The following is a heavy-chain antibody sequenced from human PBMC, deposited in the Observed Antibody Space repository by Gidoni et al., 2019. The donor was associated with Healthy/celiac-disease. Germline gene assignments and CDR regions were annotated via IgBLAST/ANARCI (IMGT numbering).Heavy chain of an antibody. Sequence: QVQLVESGGGVVQPGRSLRLSCAASGFTFSSYGMHWVRQAPGKGLEWVAVIWYDGSNKYYADSVKGRFTISRDNSKNTLYLQMNSLRAEDTAVYYCARVSCTNGVCYNEGYFDYWGQGTLVTVSS. V-gene: IGHV3-33*01. D-gene: IGHD2-8*01. J-gene: IGHJ4*02. CDR2: IWYDGSNK. CDR1: GFTFSSYG. CDR3: ARVSCTNGVCYNEGYFDY.